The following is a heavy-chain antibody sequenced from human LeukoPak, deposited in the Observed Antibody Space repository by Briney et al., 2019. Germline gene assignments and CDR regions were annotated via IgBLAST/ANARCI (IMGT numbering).Heavy chain of an antibody. CDR3: ARDEGDGSYYDY. CDR2: IYSAGDT. Sequence: PGGSLRLSCAASGFTVSGTYMSWVRQAPGKGLEWVSVIYSAGDTFSADSVKGRFTISRDNSKNTVYLQMNSLRAEDTAVYYCARDEGDGSYYDYWGQGTLVTVSS. CDR1: GFTVSGTY. D-gene: IGHD1-26*01. J-gene: IGHJ4*02. V-gene: IGHV3-53*01.